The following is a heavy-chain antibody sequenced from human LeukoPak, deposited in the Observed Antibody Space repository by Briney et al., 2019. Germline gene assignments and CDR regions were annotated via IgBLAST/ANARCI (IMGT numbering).Heavy chain of an antibody. Sequence: GGSLRLSWAASGFTFSSYSMHWVRQAPGKGLEWVASISSSCSYIYYADSVKGRFTISRDNAKNSLYLQMNSLRAEDTAVYYCARDANLVLRFLEWLSPRYLDVWRKGTTVTVSS. CDR1: GFTFSSYS. CDR2: ISSSCSYI. CDR3: ARDANLVLRFLEWLSPRYLDV. V-gene: IGHV3-21*01. J-gene: IGHJ6*03. D-gene: IGHD3-3*01.